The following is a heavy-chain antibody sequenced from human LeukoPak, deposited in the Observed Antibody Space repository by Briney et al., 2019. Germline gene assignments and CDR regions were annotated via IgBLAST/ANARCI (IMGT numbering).Heavy chain of an antibody. J-gene: IGHJ3*02. CDR2: IYSGGST. D-gene: IGHD3-16*01. CDR3: AREVGGSAFDI. CDR1: GFTVSSNY. V-gene: IGHV3-53*04. Sequence: PGGSLRLSCAASGFTVSSNYMSWVRQAPGKGLEWVSIIYSGGSTNYADSVKGRFTISRHNSKNTLYLQMNSLRAEDTAVYYCAREVGGSAFDIWGQGTMVTVSS.